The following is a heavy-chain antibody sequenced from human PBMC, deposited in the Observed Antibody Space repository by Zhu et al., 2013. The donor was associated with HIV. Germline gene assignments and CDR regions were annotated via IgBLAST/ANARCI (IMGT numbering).Heavy chain of an antibody. D-gene: IGHD2-2*02. CDR3: ARSDLYIPFDY. V-gene: IGHV1-18*01. CDR1: GYSFTNYA. J-gene: IGHJ4*02. CDR2: ISPYNGNA. Sequence: QVQLVQSGTEVRKPGASVKVSCKASGYSFTNYAISWVRQAPGQGFEWLGWISPYNGNANYAQNIQGRVTMTTDTSTRTAYMELRSLRSDDTAVYFCARSDLYIPFDYWGQGTLVTVSS.